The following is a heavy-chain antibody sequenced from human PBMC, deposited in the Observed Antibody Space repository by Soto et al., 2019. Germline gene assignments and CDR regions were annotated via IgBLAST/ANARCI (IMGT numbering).Heavy chain of an antibody. V-gene: IGHV3-23*05. CDR3: VSWVFAHFDY. Sequence: GGSLRLSCAASGITFRRHAMSWVRQAPGTGLEWVSTIDPTGKNEHYADSVKGRFTISRDNSRNTVDLQMNSLRVGDTALYYCVSWVFAHFDYWGQGTPVTVSS. CDR1: GITFRRHA. J-gene: IGHJ4*02. CDR2: IDPTGKNE. D-gene: IGHD3-16*01.